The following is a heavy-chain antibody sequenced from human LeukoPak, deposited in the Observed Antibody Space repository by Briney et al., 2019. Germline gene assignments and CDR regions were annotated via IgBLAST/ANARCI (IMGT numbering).Heavy chain of an antibody. Sequence: GGSLRLSCAGSGFTFSDYYMSWIRQAPGKGLEWVSYISSNTYYTNYADSVKGRFSISRDNAKNSLYLQMNSLGAEDTAVYYCARVQGSYSSGWYLVDIWGQGTMVTVSS. CDR2: ISSNTYYT. V-gene: IGHV3-11*06. CDR1: GFTFSDYY. D-gene: IGHD6-19*01. J-gene: IGHJ3*02. CDR3: ARVQGSYSSGWYLVDI.